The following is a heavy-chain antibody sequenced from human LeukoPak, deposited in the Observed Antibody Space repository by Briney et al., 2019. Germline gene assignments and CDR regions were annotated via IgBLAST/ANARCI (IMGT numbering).Heavy chain of an antibody. Sequence: GGSLRLSCAASGFTFSSYAMSGVRQAPGKGLEWVSPFSGSGGSTYYADSVKGRFTISRDNSKNTLYLQMNRLRAEDTAVYYCAKDLHYCSGGSCYSEGYFDYWGQGTLVTVSS. D-gene: IGHD2-15*01. CDR3: AKDLHYCSGGSCYSEGYFDY. CDR1: GFTFSSYA. V-gene: IGHV3-23*01. CDR2: FSGSGGST. J-gene: IGHJ4*02.